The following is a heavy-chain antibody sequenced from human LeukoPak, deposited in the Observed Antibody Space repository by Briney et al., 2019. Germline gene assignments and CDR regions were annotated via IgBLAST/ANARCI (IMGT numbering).Heavy chain of an antibody. Sequence: GASVKVSCKASGYTFTSYGISWVRQAPGQGLEWMGRISAYNGNTNYAQKLQGRVTMTTDTSTSTAYMELRSLRSDDTAVYYCARVVPNCSSTSCPFDYWGQGTLVTVSS. D-gene: IGHD2-2*01. CDR2: ISAYNGNT. CDR1: GYTFTSYG. V-gene: IGHV1-18*01. J-gene: IGHJ4*02. CDR3: ARVVPNCSSTSCPFDY.